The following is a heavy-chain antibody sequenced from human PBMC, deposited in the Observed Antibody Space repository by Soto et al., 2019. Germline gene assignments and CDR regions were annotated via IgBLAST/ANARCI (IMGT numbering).Heavy chain of an antibody. CDR3: AHRLVIAAAGPLGAFDI. V-gene: IGHV2-5*01. J-gene: IGHJ3*02. D-gene: IGHD6-13*01. CDR1: GFSLSTSGVG. CDR2: IYWNDDK. Sequence: SGPTLVNPTQTLTLTCTFSGFSLSTSGVGVGWIRQPPGKALEWLALIYWNDDKRYSPSLKSRLTITKDTSKNQVALTMTNMDPVDTATYYCAHRLVIAAAGPLGAFDIWGQGTMVTV.